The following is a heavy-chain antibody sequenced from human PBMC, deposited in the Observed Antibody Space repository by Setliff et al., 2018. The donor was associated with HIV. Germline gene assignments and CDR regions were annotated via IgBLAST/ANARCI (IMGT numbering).Heavy chain of an antibody. CDR3: ARGHVGITPFDI. CDR2: INPSGGST. V-gene: IGHV1-46*01. Sequence: ASVKVSCKASGYTFTSCFLHWVRQAPGQGLEWMGIINPSGGSTSYAQKLQGRVTMTTDTSTSTAYMELRSLRSDDTAVYYCARGHVGITPFDIWGQGTMVTVSS. D-gene: IGHD3-10*01. J-gene: IGHJ3*02. CDR1: GYTFTSCF.